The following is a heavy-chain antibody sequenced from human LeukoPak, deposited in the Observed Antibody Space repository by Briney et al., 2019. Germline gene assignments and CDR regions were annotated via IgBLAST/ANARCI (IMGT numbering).Heavy chain of an antibody. D-gene: IGHD1-7*01. CDR3: AKRTGVTELHFDH. CDR2: ISENGGAA. Sequence: GGSLRLSCAASGFTFGSYAMGWVRRAQGKGLEWVSAISENGGAADYADSVRGRFTISRDNSQNTLYQQMNSLRAEDTAVYYCAKRTGVTELHFDHWGQGTLVTVSS. J-gene: IGHJ4*02. V-gene: IGHV3-23*01. CDR1: GFTFGSYA.